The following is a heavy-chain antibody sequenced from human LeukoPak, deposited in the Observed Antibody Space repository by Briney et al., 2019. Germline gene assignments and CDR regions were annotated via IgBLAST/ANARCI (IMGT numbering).Heavy chain of an antibody. CDR2: IYYSGST. Sequence: SETLSLTCTVSGGSISSYYWSWIRQPPGKGLEWIGYIYYSGSTNYNPSLKSRVAISVDTSKNQFSLRLTSVTAADTAVYYCARGPDSSGYHFDYWGQGTLVTVSS. J-gene: IGHJ4*02. CDR3: ARGPDSSGYHFDY. D-gene: IGHD3-22*01. CDR1: GGSISSYY. V-gene: IGHV4-59*01.